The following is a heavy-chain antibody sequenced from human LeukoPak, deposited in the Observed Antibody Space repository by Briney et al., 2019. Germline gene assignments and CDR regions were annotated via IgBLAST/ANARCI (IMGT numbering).Heavy chain of an antibody. V-gene: IGHV3-30*18. CDR2: ISYDGSNK. Sequence: GGSLRLSCAASGFTFSSYGMHWVRQAPGKGLEWVAVISYDGSNKYYADSVKGRFTISRDNSKNTLYLQMNGLRAEDTAAYYCAKSITYYDYVWGSPDFDYWGQGTLVTVSS. CDR3: AKSITYYDYVWGSPDFDY. J-gene: IGHJ4*02. CDR1: GFTFSSYG. D-gene: IGHD3-16*01.